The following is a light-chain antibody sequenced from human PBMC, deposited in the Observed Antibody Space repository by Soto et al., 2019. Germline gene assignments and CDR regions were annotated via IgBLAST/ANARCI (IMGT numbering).Light chain of an antibody. J-gene: IGKJ5*01. CDR3: QQRAGSST. Sequence: EIVLTQSPVTLSLTPGERATLSCRASQTVSNQLAWYQQKPGQAPRLLIYDASRGVTGIPARFSGSGSGTDLTLTLSSLEPEDFAVYYCQQRAGSSTFGQGTRLEI. CDR1: QTVSNQ. V-gene: IGKV3-11*01. CDR2: DAS.